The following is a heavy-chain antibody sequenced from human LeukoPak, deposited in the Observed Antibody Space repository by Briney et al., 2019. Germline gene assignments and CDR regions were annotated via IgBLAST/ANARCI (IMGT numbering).Heavy chain of an antibody. Sequence: GGSLRLSCAASGFTFSDYYMSWIRQAPGKGLEWVSYISSSGSTIYYADSVKGRFTISRDNAKNSLYLQMNSLRAEDTAVYYCARRRMGAYYDFWSGYAFDIWGQGTMVTVSS. D-gene: IGHD3-3*01. CDR3: ARRRMGAYYDFWSGYAFDI. CDR2: ISSSGSTI. J-gene: IGHJ3*02. CDR1: GFTFSDYY. V-gene: IGHV3-11*04.